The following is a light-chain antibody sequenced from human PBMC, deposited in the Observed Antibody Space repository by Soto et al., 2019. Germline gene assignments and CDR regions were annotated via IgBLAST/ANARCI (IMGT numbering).Light chain of an antibody. Sequence: DIRMTQSPSSLSASVGDRVAITCRASQSISSSLNWYQWKPGKAPNLRIYAAFSLQSGVPSRFSGSGSETDFTLTISSLQPEHFATYYCHQSYSTSWTFGQGTKVEIK. J-gene: IGKJ1*01. CDR2: AAF. CDR1: QSISSS. V-gene: IGKV1-39*01. CDR3: HQSYSTSWT.